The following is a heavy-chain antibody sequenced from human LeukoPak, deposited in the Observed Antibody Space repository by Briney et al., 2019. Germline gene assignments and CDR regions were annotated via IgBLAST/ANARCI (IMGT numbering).Heavy chain of an antibody. CDR2: ISYDGTNK. D-gene: IGHD4-11*01. CDR1: GFTFSSYA. J-gene: IGHJ4*02. V-gene: IGHV3-30-3*01. Sequence: PGGSLRLSCAASGFTFSSYAMHWVRQAPGKGLEWVAIISYDGTNKYYADSVKGRFTISRDNSKNTLYLQMNSLRAEDTAVYYCARPSSVTTPFDYWGQGTLVTVSS. CDR3: ARPSSVTTPFDY.